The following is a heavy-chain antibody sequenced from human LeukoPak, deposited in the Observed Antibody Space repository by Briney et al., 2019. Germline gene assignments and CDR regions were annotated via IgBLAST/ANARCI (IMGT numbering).Heavy chain of an antibody. Sequence: GGSLRFSCAASGFTVSGNYMSWVRQAPGKGLEWVSGIFSDDSIYYADSVKGRFSISRDNSKNTLFLQMNSLRAEDTAVYYCARDATGGDYYDSTRDLWGQGTLVAVSS. V-gene: IGHV3-66*01. CDR2: IFSDDSI. D-gene: IGHD3-22*01. J-gene: IGHJ5*02. CDR1: GFTVSGNY. CDR3: ARDATGGDYYDSTRDL.